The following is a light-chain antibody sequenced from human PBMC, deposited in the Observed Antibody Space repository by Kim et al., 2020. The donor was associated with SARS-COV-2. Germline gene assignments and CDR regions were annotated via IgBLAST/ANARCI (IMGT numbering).Light chain of an antibody. CDR3: GTWDTSLSIVM. V-gene: IGLV1-51*01. J-gene: IGLJ3*02. Sequence: GQTVTISCSGSSSNIGKNFVSWYQRLPGTAPKLLIFDNNKRPSGIPDRFSGSRSGTSATLVISGLQTGDEADYYCGTWDTSLSIVMFGGGTQLTVL. CDR1: SSNIGKNF. CDR2: DNN.